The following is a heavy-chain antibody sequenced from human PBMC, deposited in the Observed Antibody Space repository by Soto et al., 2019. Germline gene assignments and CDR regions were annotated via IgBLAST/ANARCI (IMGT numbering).Heavy chain of an antibody. CDR3: ASSSRARYFDWFQGIVY. V-gene: IGHV4-34*01. Sequence: SETLSLTCAVYGGSFSGYYWSWIRQPPGKGLEWIGEINHSGSTNYNPSLKSRVTISVDTSKNQFSLKLSSVTAADTAVYYCASSSRARYFDWFQGIVYWGQGTLVTVSS. CDR2: INHSGST. CDR1: GGSFSGYY. J-gene: IGHJ4*02. D-gene: IGHD3-9*01.